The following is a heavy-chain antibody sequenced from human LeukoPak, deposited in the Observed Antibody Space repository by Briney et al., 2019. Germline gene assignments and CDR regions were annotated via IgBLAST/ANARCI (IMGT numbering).Heavy chain of an antibody. Sequence: GGSLRLSCAAPGFTFSSYAMSWVRQAPGKGLEWVSTISGSGGSTYYADSVKGRFTISRDNSKNTLYLQMNSLRAEDTAVYYCATADVDIVATMIDYWGQGTLVTVSS. V-gene: IGHV3-23*01. CDR1: GFTFSSYA. D-gene: IGHD5-12*01. CDR3: ATADVDIVATMIDY. J-gene: IGHJ4*02. CDR2: ISGSGGST.